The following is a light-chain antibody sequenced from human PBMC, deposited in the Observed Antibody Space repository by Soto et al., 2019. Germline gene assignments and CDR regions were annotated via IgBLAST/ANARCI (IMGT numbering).Light chain of an antibody. Sequence: DIPLTQSPSLLSASVGDRVTISCGASQGIRSSLAWYQQRPGRAPKLLIYATSILHSGVPSRFSGSGSGTEFTLTISSLQPEDFATYYCQQLNLFPPFTFGQGTKLEIK. CDR1: QGIRSS. CDR2: ATS. CDR3: QQLNLFPPFT. V-gene: IGKV1-9*01. J-gene: IGKJ2*01.